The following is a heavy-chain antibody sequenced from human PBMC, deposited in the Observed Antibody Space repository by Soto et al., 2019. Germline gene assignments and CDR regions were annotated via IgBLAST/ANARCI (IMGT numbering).Heavy chain of an antibody. CDR3: ARARCTNGVCLVPFDY. D-gene: IGHD2-8*01. CDR1: GYTFTSYY. J-gene: IGHJ4*02. Sequence: APVKVSCKASGYTFTSYYMHWVRQAPGQGLEWMGIINPSGGSTSYAQKFQGRVTMTRDASTSTVYMELSSLRSEDTAVYYCARARCTNGVCLVPFDYWGQGTLVTVSS. V-gene: IGHV1-46*03. CDR2: INPSGGST.